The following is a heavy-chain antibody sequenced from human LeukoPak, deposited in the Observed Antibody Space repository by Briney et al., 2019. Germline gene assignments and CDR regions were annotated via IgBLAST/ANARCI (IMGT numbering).Heavy chain of an antibody. V-gene: IGHV3-30*04. CDR1: GFTFSSYA. CDR2: ISYDGSNK. J-gene: IGHJ4*02. CDR3: ARGGSSWNY. D-gene: IGHD6-13*01. Sequence: PGGSLRLSCAASGFTFSSYAMHWVRQAPGKGLEWVAVISYDGSNKYYADSVKGRFTISRDNSKNTLYLQMNSLRAEDTAVYYCARGGSSWNYWGQGTLVTVSP.